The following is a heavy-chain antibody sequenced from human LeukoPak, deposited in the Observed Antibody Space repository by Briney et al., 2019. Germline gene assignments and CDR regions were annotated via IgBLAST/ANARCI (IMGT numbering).Heavy chain of an antibody. D-gene: IGHD3-22*01. CDR3: TTEAYGSSGYYQYY. CDR1: GFTFSNAW. V-gene: IGHV3-15*01. J-gene: IGHJ4*02. Sequence: PGGSLRLSCAASGFTFSNAWMSWVRQAPGKGLEWVGRIKSKTDGGTTDYAAPVKGRFTITRDDSKNTLYLQMNSLKTEDTAVYYCTTEAYGSSGYYQYYWGQGTLVTVSS. CDR2: IKSKTDGGTT.